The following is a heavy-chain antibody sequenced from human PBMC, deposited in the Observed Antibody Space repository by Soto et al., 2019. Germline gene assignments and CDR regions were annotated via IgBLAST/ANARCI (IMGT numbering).Heavy chain of an antibody. V-gene: IGHV3-74*01. CDR2: IKSDGSKT. CDR3: ARETSYGMDV. CDR1: GFTFSGYW. J-gene: IGHJ6*02. Sequence: LRLSCAASGFTFSGYWMHWVRQAPGKGLVWVSVIKSDGSKTAYADSVKGRFTIFRDNTKNTLYLQMNSLRVEDTAVYYCARETSYGMDVWGQGTTVTVSS.